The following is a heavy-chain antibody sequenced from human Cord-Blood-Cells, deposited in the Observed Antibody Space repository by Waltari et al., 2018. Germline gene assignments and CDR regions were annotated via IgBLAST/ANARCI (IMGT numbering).Heavy chain of an antibody. D-gene: IGHD3-3*01. CDR1: GSTFISCD. J-gene: IGHJ4*02. V-gene: IGHV1-8*03. Sequence: QVPLVQSGAEAKQPGANVMDSGRATGSTFISCDIHWVRQSTGQGLEWMGCMNPNSGNTGYAQKFQGRVTITRNTSISTAYMELSSLRSEDTAVYYCARVLREVGVVIPFDYWGQGTLVTVSS. CDR3: ARVLREVGVVIPFDY. CDR2: MNPNSGNT.